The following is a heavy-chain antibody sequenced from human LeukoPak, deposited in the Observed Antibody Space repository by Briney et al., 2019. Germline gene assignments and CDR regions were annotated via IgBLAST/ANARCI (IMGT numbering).Heavy chain of an antibody. Sequence: SGPALVKPSQTLTQPCTFSGFSLSTSTMRVGGVRQPPGKALDWLARIDWDNDKFYTPSLTTRLSISKDTSKNQVVLTMTNVDPVDTATYYCARTAGCSGASCSLDFWGQGTLVTVSS. D-gene: IGHD2-15*01. J-gene: IGHJ4*02. CDR2: IDWDNDK. CDR1: GFSLSTSTMR. V-gene: IGHV2-70*04. CDR3: ARTAGCSGASCSLDF.